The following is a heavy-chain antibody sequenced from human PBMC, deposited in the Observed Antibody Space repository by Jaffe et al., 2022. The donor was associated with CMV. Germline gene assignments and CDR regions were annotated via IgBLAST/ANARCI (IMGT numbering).Heavy chain of an antibody. V-gene: IGHV5-10-1*03. CDR3: ARGRLNTHYYDSSGRFDP. CDR1: GYSFTSYW. Sequence: EVQLVQSGAEVKKPGESLRISCKGSGYSFTSYWISWVRQMPGKGLEWMGRIDPSDSYTNYSPSFQGHVTISADKSISTAYLQWSSLKASDTAMYYCARGRLNTHYYDSSGRFDPWGQGTLVTVSS. D-gene: IGHD3-22*01. CDR2: IDPSDSYT. J-gene: IGHJ5*02.